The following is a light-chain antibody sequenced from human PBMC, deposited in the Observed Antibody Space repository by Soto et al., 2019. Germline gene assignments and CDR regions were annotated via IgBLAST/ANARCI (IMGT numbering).Light chain of an antibody. J-gene: IGKJ5*01. CDR3: QQYNNWPPSYT. V-gene: IGKV3-15*01. Sequence: IVMTQSPATLSVSPGERVTLSCRASQSINSNLAWYQQKPGQPPRLLMFRASIRATGFPARFGGSGSGTEFNITISSLQSEDSAVYYCQQYNNWPPSYTFGQGTRLEIK. CDR2: RAS. CDR1: QSINSN.